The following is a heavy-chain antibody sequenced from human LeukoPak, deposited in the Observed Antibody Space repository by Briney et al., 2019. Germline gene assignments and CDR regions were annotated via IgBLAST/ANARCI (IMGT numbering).Heavy chain of an antibody. Sequence: GESLKISCKGSGYSFTSYWIGWVRQMPGKGLEWMGIIYSGDSDTRYSPSFQGQVTISADKSISTAYLQWSSLKASDTAMYYCATRYCSGGSCLRGFDPWGQGTLVTVSS. D-gene: IGHD2-15*01. J-gene: IGHJ5*02. CDR3: ATRYCSGGSCLRGFDP. CDR1: GYSFTSYW. V-gene: IGHV5-51*01. CDR2: IYSGDSDT.